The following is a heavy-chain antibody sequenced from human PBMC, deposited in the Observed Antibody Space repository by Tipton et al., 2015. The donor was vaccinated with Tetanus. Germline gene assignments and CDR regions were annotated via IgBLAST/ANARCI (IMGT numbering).Heavy chain of an antibody. CDR3: ARSHGSGGLLWFDS. D-gene: IGHD3-10*01. J-gene: IGHJ5*01. CDR2: IFHTGGT. CDR1: GGSINNGAYT. V-gene: IGHV4-30-2*06. Sequence: LRLSCTVSGGSINNGAYTWSWIRQSPGKGLEWIGYIFHTGGTYYNPSLKSRVTISVDGPKNQFSLNLKSVTAADTAVYHCARSHGSGGLLWFDSWGQGTLVTVSS.